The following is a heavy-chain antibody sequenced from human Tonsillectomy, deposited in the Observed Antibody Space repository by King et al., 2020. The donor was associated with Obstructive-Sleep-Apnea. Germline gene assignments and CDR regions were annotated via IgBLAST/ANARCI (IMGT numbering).Heavy chain of an antibody. CDR2: IYTTGST. D-gene: IGHD5-18*01. CDR3: ARLGIQLWFPDY. V-gene: IGHV4-4*07. CDR1: GGSMSSFY. Sequence: HVQLQESGPGLVKPSETLSLTCTVSGGSMSSFYWSWIRQPAGKGLEWIGRIYTTGSTNYNPSLKSRVTMSIDTSKNQFSLKLKSVTTADTAVYYCARLGIQLWFPDYWGQGTLVTVSS. J-gene: IGHJ4*02.